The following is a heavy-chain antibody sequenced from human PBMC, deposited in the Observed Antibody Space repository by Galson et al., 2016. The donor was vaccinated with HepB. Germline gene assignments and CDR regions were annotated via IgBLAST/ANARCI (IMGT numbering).Heavy chain of an antibody. CDR1: GFSFSSYA. CDR2: ITSGGTT. J-gene: IGHJ6*02. D-gene: IGHD5-18*01. CDR3: AKRPYSYGWHYGMDV. V-gene: IGHV3-23*01. Sequence: SLRLSCAASGFSFSSYAMSWVRQAPGKGLEWVSGITSGGTTYYADSVEGRFNIPIDNSKNILYRQMKSLRDEETAVYYCAKRPYSYGWHYGMDVWGQRTTVTVSS.